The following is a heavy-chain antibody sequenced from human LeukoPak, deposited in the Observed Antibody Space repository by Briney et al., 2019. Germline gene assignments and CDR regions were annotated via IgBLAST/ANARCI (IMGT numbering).Heavy chain of an antibody. CDR3: AKGLPYGMDV. Sequence: ASVKVSCKTSGYTFTGYYVHWVRQAPGQGLEWMGWINLNSGDTNYAQKFQGRVTMTRATSISTAYMELSRLRSDDTAVYYCAKGLPYGMDVWGQGTTVTVSS. J-gene: IGHJ6*02. V-gene: IGHV1-2*02. CDR2: INLNSGDT. CDR1: GYTFTGYY.